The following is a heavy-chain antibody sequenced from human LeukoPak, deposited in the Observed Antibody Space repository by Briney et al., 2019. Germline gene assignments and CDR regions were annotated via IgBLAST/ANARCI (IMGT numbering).Heavy chain of an antibody. Sequence: TSETLSLTCTVSGGSISTSGHYWGWIRQSPGKGLEWIGSISYSGTTYYNPSLKSRVTISADTSKSQFSLNLSSVTAADTAIYYCARHFDFWGQGTTVTVAS. V-gene: IGHV4-39*01. CDR3: ARHFDF. J-gene: IGHJ6*02. CDR2: ISYSGTT. CDR1: GGSISTSGHY.